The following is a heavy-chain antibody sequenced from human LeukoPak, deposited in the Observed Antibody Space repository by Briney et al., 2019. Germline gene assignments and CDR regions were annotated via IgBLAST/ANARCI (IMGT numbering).Heavy chain of an antibody. J-gene: IGHJ6*02. V-gene: IGHV3-21*01. Sequence: GGSLRLSCAASGFTFSSYSMNWVRQAPGKGLEWVSSISSSSSYIYYADSVKGRFTISRDNAKNSLYLQMNSLRAEDTAVYYCARAVVVAAPYYYGMGVWGQGTTVTVSS. D-gene: IGHD2-15*01. CDR3: ARAVVVAAPYYYGMGV. CDR1: GFTFSSYS. CDR2: ISSSSSYI.